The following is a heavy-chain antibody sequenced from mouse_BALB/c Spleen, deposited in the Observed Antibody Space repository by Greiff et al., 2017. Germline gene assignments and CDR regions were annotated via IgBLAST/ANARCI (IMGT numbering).Heavy chain of an antibody. V-gene: IGHV1S135*01. Sequence: VQLKQSGPELMKPGASVKISCKASGYSFTSYYMHWVKQSHGKSLEWIGYIDPFNGGTSYNQKFKGKATLTVDKSSSTAYMHLSSLTSEDSAVYYCARWLLRDYAMDYWGQGTSVTVSS. D-gene: IGHD2-3*01. CDR3: ARWLLRDYAMDY. CDR1: GYSFTSYY. J-gene: IGHJ4*01. CDR2: IDPFNGGT.